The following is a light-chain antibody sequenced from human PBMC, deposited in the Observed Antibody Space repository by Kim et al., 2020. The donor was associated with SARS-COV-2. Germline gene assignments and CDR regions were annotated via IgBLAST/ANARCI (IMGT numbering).Light chain of an antibody. Sequence: SYELTQPPSVSVSPGQTASIPCSGDKLGDKYACWYQQKPGQSPVLVIYQDSKRPSGIPERFSGSNSGNTATLTISGTQAMDEADYYCQAWDSQVGVFGGG. V-gene: IGLV3-1*01. CDR3: QAWDSQVGV. CDR1: KLGDKY. J-gene: IGLJ2*01. CDR2: QDS.